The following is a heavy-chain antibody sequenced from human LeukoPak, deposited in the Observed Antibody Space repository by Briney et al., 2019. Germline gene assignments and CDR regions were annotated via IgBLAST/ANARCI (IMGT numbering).Heavy chain of an antibody. CDR1: GNTFNTYV. CDR3: ARSGSPLYYYYMDV. Sequence: ASVEVSCKASGNTFNTYVMNWVRQAPGQGLEWMGWINTNTGNPTYAQGFTGRFVFSLDTSVSTAYLQISSLKAEDTAVYYCARSGSPLYYYYMDVWGKGTTVTVSS. V-gene: IGHV7-4-1*02. J-gene: IGHJ6*03. CDR2: INTNTGNP. D-gene: IGHD1-26*01.